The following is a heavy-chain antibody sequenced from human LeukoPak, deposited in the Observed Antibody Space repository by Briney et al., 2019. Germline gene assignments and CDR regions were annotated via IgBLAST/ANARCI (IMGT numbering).Heavy chain of an antibody. Sequence: KASETLSLTCTVSNASISSNTYYRAWIRQPPGKGLEYIGSTNYRGSTYYNPPLKSRVTLSVDTSNNQFSLKLNSVTAADTAAYYCATYKYDYVWGNQHFDYWGQGTLVAVSS. CDR3: ATYKYDYVWGNQHFDY. CDR1: NASISSNTYY. CDR2: TNYRGST. J-gene: IGHJ4*02. D-gene: IGHD3-16*01. V-gene: IGHV4-39*07.